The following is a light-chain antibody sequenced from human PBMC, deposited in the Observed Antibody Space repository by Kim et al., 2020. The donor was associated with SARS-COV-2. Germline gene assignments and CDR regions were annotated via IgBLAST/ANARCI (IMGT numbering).Light chain of an antibody. Sequence: AAGGERTTITWRARQGISNYLAWYQQKPGKVPKLLIDAATTLQSGVPSRFSGSGSGTDFTLTISSLQPEDVATYYCQKYNSAPQTFGQGTKVDIK. V-gene: IGKV1-27*01. CDR1: QGISNY. CDR2: AAT. J-gene: IGKJ1*01. CDR3: QKYNSAPQT.